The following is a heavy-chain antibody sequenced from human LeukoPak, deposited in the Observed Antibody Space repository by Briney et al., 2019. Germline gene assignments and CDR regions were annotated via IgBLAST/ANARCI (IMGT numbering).Heavy chain of an antibody. CDR2: IYHSGST. CDR3: ARVSDSVAGTGYDAY. CDR1: GGSISSSNW. Sequence: PSETLSLTCAVSGGSISSSNWWSWVRQPPGKGLEWIGEIYHSGSTNYNPSLKSRVTISVDKSKNQFSLKLSSVTAADTAVYYCARVSDSVAGTGYDAYWGQGTLVTLSS. V-gene: IGHV4-4*02. D-gene: IGHD6-19*01. J-gene: IGHJ4*02.